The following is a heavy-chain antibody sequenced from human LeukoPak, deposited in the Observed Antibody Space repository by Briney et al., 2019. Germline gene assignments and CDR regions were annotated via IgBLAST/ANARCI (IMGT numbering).Heavy chain of an antibody. J-gene: IGHJ3*02. V-gene: IGHV1-8*01. CDR3: ARGLSPLFGPNVDDAFDI. D-gene: IGHD2/OR15-2a*01. CDR2: MNPNSGNT. CDR1: GYTFTSYD. Sequence: GASVKVSCKASGYTFTSYDINWVRQATGQGLEWMGWMNPNSGNTGYAQKFQGRVTMTRNTSISTAYMELSSLRSEDTAVYYCARGLSPLFGPNVDDAFDIWGQGTMVTVSS.